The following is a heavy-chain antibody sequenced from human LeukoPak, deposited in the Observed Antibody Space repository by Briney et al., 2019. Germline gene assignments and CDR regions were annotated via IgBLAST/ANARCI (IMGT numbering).Heavy chain of an antibody. J-gene: IGHJ4*03. CDR3: ARGPTISETGYFDF. Sequence: SETLSLTRAVYGGSFSTYYWSWIRQSPGKGLEWIAEIIHRGDPNYNPSVKSRVTISVDTYKNQFSLKVRSLTAADTAVYYCARGPTISETGYFDFWGQGTLVTVSS. CDR2: IIHRGDP. D-gene: IGHD1-1*01. CDR1: GGSFSTYY. V-gene: IGHV4-34*01.